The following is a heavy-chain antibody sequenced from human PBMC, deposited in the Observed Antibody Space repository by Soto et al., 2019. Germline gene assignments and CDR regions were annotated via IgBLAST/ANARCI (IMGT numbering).Heavy chain of an antibody. V-gene: IGHV1-3*01. Sequence: ASVKVSCKASGYTFTSYAMHWVRQAPGQRLEWMGWINAGNGNTKYSQKFQGRVTITRDTSASTAYMELSSRRSEDTAVYYCARDLDTAMARVPLNYYYGLDVWGQGTTVTAP. CDR3: ARDLDTAMARVPLNYYYGLDV. CDR2: INAGNGNT. J-gene: IGHJ6*02. D-gene: IGHD5-18*01. CDR1: GYTFTSYA.